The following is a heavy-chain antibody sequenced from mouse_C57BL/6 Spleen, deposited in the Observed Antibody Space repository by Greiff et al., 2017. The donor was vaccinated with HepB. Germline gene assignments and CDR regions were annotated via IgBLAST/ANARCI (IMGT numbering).Heavy chain of an antibody. Sequence: VQLQQSGPELVKPGASVKISCKASGYTFTDYYMNWVKQSHGKSLEWIGEINPNNGGTSYNQKFKGKATLTVDKSSSTAYMELRSLTSEDSAVYYCARAGGNYFYWYFDVWGTGTTVTVSS. D-gene: IGHD2-1*01. CDR1: GYTFTDYY. CDR3: ARAGGNYFYWYFDV. V-gene: IGHV1-26*01. CDR2: INPNNGGT. J-gene: IGHJ1*03.